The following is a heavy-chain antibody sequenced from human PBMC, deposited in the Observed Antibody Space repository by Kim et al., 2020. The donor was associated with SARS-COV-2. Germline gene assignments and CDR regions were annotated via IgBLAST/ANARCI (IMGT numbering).Heavy chain of an antibody. J-gene: IGHJ4*02. V-gene: IGHV3-30*04. D-gene: IGHD3-10*01. Sequence: GGSLRLSCAASGFTFSSYAMHWVRQAPGKGLEWVAVISYDGSNKYYADSVKGRFTISRDNSKNTLYLQMNSLRAEDTAVYYCARDREGSGELDYWGQGTLVTVSS. CDR3: ARDREGSGELDY. CDR1: GFTFSSYA. CDR2: ISYDGSNK.